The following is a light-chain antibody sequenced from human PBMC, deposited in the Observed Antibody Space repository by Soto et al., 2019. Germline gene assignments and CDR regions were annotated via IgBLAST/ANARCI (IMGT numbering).Light chain of an antibody. CDR1: QSVSSY. V-gene: IGKV3-11*01. J-gene: IGKJ5*01. Sequence: EIVLTQSPATLSLSPGARATLSCRASQSVSSYLAWYQQKPGQAPRLLIYDASNRATGIPARFSASGSGTDFTLTISSLEPEDSAVYYCQQRGNWITFGPGTRLEIK. CDR3: QQRGNWIT. CDR2: DAS.